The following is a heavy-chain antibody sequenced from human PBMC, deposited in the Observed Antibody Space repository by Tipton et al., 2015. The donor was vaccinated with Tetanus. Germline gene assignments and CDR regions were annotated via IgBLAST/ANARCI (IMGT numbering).Heavy chain of an antibody. CDR2: IKEDVSVK. CDR1: GFTFSSYC. V-gene: IGHV3-7*01. CDR3: ARQGY. J-gene: IGHJ4*02. Sequence: SLRLSCVASGFTFSSYCMNWVRQAPGKGPEWVAYIKEDVSVKYYVYSEKGRITISKDNAKNSLSLQMNSLRDEDTAVYYCARQGYWGQGTLVTASS.